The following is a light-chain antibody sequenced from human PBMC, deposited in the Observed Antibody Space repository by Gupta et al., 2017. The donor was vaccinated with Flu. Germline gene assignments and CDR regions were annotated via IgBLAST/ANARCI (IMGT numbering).Light chain of an antibody. Sequence: PSTLSASVGDRVTISCRASQSSSSWLAGFLQKPGMPPQPLIYKASMLEEGVPTRSSSRGWGGEVSITISSRQQDEYATYYCRQYNSSSWKFGEGTKVEIK. CDR1: QSSSSW. CDR2: KAS. CDR3: RQYNSSSWK. V-gene: IGKV1-5*03. J-gene: IGKJ1*01.